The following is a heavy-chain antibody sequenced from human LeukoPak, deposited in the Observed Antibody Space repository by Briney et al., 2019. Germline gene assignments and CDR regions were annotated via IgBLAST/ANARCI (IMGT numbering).Heavy chain of an antibody. V-gene: IGHV3-15*07. Sequence: PGGSLRLSCAAYGFTFSNAWMNWVRQPSGKGLEWVGRIKSKVEGGTTDYAAPVKGRFTISSDDSINTLYLQMNSLKTEDTAVYYCTTAFFEGNYWGQGTLVTVSS. D-gene: IGHD3-3*01. CDR2: IKSKVEGGTT. J-gene: IGHJ4*02. CDR3: TTAFFEGNY. CDR1: GFTFSNAW.